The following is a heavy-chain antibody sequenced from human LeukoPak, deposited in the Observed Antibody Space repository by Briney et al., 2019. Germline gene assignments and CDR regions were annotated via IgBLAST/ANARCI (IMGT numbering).Heavy chain of an antibody. CDR1: GFTFSSYA. V-gene: IGHV3-9*01. CDR2: ISWNSGSI. CDR3: AKGRGPNDAFDI. Sequence: GGSLRLSCAASGFTFSSYAMSWVRQAPGKGLEWVSGISWNSGSIGYADSVKGRFTISRDNAKNSLYLQMNSLRAEDTALYYCAKGRGPNDAFDIWGQGTMVTVSS. J-gene: IGHJ3*02.